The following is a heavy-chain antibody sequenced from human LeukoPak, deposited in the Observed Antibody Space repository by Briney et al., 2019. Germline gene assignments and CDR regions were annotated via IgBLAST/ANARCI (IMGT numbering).Heavy chain of an antibody. CDR3: ATYSSSSGCAY. CDR1: GGSISSGSYY. J-gene: IGHJ4*02. D-gene: IGHD6-6*01. V-gene: IGHV4-61*02. Sequence: PSETLSLTCTVSGGSISSGSYYWSWIRQPAGKGLEWIGRIYTSGSTNYNPSLKSRVTISVDTSKNQFSLKLSSVTAADTAVYYCATYSSSSGCAYWGQGTLVTVSS. CDR2: IYTSGST.